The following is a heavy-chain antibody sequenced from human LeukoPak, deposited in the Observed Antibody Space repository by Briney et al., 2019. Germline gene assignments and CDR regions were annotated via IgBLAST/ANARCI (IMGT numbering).Heavy chain of an antibody. Sequence: GGSLRLSCAASGFTFSSYSMNWVRQAPGKGLEWVSAIRSSSSYIYYADSVKGRFTISRDNAKNSLYLQMNSLRAEDTAVYYCARVGRTSDAFDIWGQGTMVTVSS. V-gene: IGHV3-21*01. J-gene: IGHJ3*02. CDR3: ARVGRTSDAFDI. D-gene: IGHD1-26*01. CDR1: GFTFSSYS. CDR2: IRSSSSYI.